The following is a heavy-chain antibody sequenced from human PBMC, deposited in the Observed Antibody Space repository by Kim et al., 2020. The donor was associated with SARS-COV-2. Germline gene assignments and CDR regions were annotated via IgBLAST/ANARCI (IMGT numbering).Heavy chain of an antibody. CDR2: IIPIFGTA. Sequence: SVKVSCKASGGTFSSYAISWVRQAPGQGLEWMGGIIPIFGTANYAQKFQGRVTITADESTSTAYMELSSLRSEDTAVYYCARTRSYYYGSGSFYYYYGMDVWGQETTVTVSS. CDR1: GGTFSSYA. J-gene: IGHJ6*02. V-gene: IGHV1-69*13. D-gene: IGHD3-10*01. CDR3: ARTRSYYYGSGSFYYYYGMDV.